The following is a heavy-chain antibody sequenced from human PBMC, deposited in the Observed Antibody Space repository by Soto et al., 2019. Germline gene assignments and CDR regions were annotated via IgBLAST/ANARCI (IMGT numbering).Heavy chain of an antibody. D-gene: IGHD2-21*01. CDR3: ARQAYQYVTSSFGY. CDR1: GYRFSPYW. J-gene: IGHJ4*02. V-gene: IGHV5-51*01. Sequence: PGASLKISCQGSGYRFSPYWIGWVRQMPGKGLEWMGLIYPGDSTTRFSPSFQGQVTISVDMSISTAYPQWSSLRVSDTPLHSCARQAYQYVTSSFGYWAQEILPTDSS. CDR2: IYPGDSTT.